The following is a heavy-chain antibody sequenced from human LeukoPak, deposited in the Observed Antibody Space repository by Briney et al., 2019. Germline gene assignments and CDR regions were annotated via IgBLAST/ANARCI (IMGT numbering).Heavy chain of an antibody. V-gene: IGHV3-30*18. D-gene: IGHD3-10*01. CDR3: AKEARLLWFGDRLEN. Sequence: GGSLRLSCAASGFTFSNYGMHWVRQAPGKGLEWVAVISYDGSNKYYADSVKGRFTISRDNCKNTLYLQMNSLRAEDTAVYSCAKEARLLWFGDRLENWGQGTLVTVSS. J-gene: IGHJ4*02. CDR1: GFTFSNYG. CDR2: ISYDGSNK.